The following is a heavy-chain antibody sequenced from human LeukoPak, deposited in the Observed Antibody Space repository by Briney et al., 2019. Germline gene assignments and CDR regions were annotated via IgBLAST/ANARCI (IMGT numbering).Heavy chain of an antibody. D-gene: IGHD3-22*01. CDR2: ISGYNGNT. CDR3: YSSGPSMDV. Sequence: ASVKVSCKASGYTLTNYGITWVRQAPGQGLEWMGWISGYNGNTNYAQKFQGRVTITADESTSTAYMELSSLRSEDTAVYYCYSSGPSMDVWGQGTTVTVSS. CDR1: GYTLTNYG. J-gene: IGHJ6*02. V-gene: IGHV1-18*01.